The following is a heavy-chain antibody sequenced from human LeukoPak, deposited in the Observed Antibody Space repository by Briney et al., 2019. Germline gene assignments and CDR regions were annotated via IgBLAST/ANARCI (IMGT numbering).Heavy chain of an antibody. CDR1: GYSFTSYW. J-gene: IGHJ4*03. D-gene: IGHD6-19*01. CDR2: IDPSDSYT. CDR3: ASQRPSSGWYPYYFDY. Sequence: VESLMISCKGAGYSFTSYWISWVRQMPGKGLEWMGRIDPSDSYTNYSPSFQSHVTISADKSISTAYLQWSSLKASDTAMYYCASQRPSSGWYPYYFDYWGHGNLVSVSS. V-gene: IGHV5-10-1*01.